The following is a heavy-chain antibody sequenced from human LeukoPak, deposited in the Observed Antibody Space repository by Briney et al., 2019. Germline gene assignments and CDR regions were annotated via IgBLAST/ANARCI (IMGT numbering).Heavy chain of an antibody. V-gene: IGHV4-59*01. D-gene: IGHD6-19*01. CDR3: ARLFRIVSPSYIAVAPNAGRFDY. Sequence: TASETLSLTCTVSGGSISSYYWSWIRQPPGKGLEWIGYIYYSGSTNYNPSLKSRVTISVDTSKNQFSLKLSSVTAADTAVYYCARLFRIVSPSYIAVAPNAGRFDYWGQGTLVTVSS. J-gene: IGHJ4*02. CDR2: IYYSGST. CDR1: GGSISSYY.